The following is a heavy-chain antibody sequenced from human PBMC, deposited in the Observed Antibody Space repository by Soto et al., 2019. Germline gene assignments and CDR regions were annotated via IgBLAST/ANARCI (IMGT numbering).Heavy chain of an antibody. D-gene: IGHD2-2*02. CDR3: SRARYCTSPSCYNHYYYGMDI. J-gene: IGHJ6*02. Sequence: QEQLVQSGGEVKKPGASVRVSCKASGYTFTKYGITWVRQAPGQGLEWMGWIGVYNGKTNLARKLQGRVIMTADTSASTAYMELRSLRSDDTAVYYCSRARYCTSPSCYNHYYYGMDIWGQGTTVSVSS. CDR1: GYTFTKYG. CDR2: IGVYNGKT. V-gene: IGHV1-18*04.